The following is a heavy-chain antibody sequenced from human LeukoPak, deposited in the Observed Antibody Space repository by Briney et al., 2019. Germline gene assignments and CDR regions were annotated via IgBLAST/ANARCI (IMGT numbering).Heavy chain of an antibody. CDR3: AGDIVVVPAAKDAFDI. D-gene: IGHD2-2*01. V-gene: IGHV3-30-3*01. Sequence: GGSLRLSCTASGFTFSSYAMHWVRQAPGKGLEWVAVISYDGSNKYYADSVKGRFTISRDNAKNSLYLQMNSLRAEDTAVYYCAGDIVVVPAAKDAFDIWGQGTMVTVSS. J-gene: IGHJ3*02. CDR1: GFTFSSYA. CDR2: ISYDGSNK.